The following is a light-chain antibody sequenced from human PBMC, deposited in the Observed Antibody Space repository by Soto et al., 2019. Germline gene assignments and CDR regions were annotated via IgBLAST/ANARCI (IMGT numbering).Light chain of an antibody. V-gene: IGKV1-16*01. CDR2: AAS. J-gene: IGKJ1*01. Sequence: DIQMTQSPSSLSASVGDRVTITCQASQDISNYLNWYQQKPGKAPELLIYAASTLQSGVPSRFSGSGSGTDFTLTISCLQSEDFATYYCQQYYSYPQTFGQGTKVDIK. CDR1: QDISNY. CDR3: QQYYSYPQT.